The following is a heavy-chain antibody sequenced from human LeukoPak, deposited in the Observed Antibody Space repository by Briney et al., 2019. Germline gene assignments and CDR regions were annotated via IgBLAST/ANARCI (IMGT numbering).Heavy chain of an antibody. J-gene: IGHJ4*02. V-gene: IGHV4-59*08. D-gene: IGHD3-10*01. CDR2: IYYSGST. CDR3: ARSDYYGSGSPPDY. CDR1: GGSISSYY. Sequence: PSETLSLTCTVSGGSISSYYWSWIRQPPGKGLEWIGYIYYSGSTYYNPSLKSRVTISVDTSKNQFSLKLSSVTAADTAVYYCARSDYYGSGSPPDYWGQGTLVTVSS.